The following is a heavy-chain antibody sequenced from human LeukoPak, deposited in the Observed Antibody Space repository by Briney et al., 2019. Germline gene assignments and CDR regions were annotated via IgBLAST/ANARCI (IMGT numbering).Heavy chain of an antibody. CDR2: IYHSGST. CDR3: ARETLSGYDGNDAFDI. D-gene: IGHD5-12*01. V-gene: IGHV4-38-2*02. Sequence: PSETLSLTCAVSGYSISSGYYWGWIRQPPGKGLEWIGSIYHSGSTYYNPSLKSRVTISVDTSKNQFSLKLSSGTAADTAVYYCARETLSGYDGNDAFDIWGQGTMVSVSS. CDR1: GYSISSGYY. J-gene: IGHJ3*02.